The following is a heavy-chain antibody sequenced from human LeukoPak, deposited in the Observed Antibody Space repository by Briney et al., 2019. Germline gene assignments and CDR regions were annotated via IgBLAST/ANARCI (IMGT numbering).Heavy chain of an antibody. V-gene: IGHV4-59*12. D-gene: IGHD3-10*01. Sequence: PSETLSLTCTVSGGSISSYYWSWIRQPPGKGLEWIGYIYHSGSTYYNPSLKSRVTISVDRSKNQFSLKLSSVTAADTAVYYCARALLWFGDAFDIWGQGTMVTVSS. J-gene: IGHJ3*02. CDR3: ARALLWFGDAFDI. CDR1: GGSISSYY. CDR2: IYHSGST.